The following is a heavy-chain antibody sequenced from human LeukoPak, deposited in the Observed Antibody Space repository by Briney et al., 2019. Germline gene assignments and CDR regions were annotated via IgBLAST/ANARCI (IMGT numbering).Heavy chain of an antibody. CDR1: GYTFTGYY. CDR2: INPNSGGT. J-gene: IGHJ4*02. Sequence: ASVKVSCKTSGYTFTGYYMHWVRQAPGQGLEWMGWINPNSGGTNYAQKFQGRVTMTRDTSISTAYMELSRLRSDDTAVYYCARNTPTDNIDYWGQGTLVIVSS. V-gene: IGHV1-2*02. D-gene: IGHD1-1*01. CDR3: ARNTPTDNIDY.